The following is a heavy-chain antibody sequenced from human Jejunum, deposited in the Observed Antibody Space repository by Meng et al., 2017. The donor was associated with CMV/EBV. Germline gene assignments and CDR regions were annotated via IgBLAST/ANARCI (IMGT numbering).Heavy chain of an antibody. J-gene: IGHJ4*02. Sequence: TVSGGSISSGGYFWSWIRQHPGKGLEWIGYIYYSGTTYYNPSLKSQVTISLDTSKNQFSLKLSSVTAADTAVYYCARTGTTSWGYFEYWGQGTLVTVSS. V-gene: IGHV4-31*01. D-gene: IGHD2-2*01. CDR1: GGSISSGGYF. CDR2: IYYSGTT. CDR3: ARTGTTSWGYFEY.